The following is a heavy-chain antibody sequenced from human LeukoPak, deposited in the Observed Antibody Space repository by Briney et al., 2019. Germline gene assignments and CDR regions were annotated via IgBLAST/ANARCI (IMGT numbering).Heavy chain of an antibody. Sequence: ASVKVSCKASGGTFSSHAISWVRQAPGQGLEWMGGIIPIFGTANYAQKFQGRVTITADESTSTAYMELSSLRSEDTAVYYCAREHGDYTDYFDYWGQGTLVTVSS. CDR1: GGTFSSHA. D-gene: IGHD4-17*01. J-gene: IGHJ4*02. CDR3: AREHGDYTDYFDY. CDR2: IIPIFGTA. V-gene: IGHV1-69*13.